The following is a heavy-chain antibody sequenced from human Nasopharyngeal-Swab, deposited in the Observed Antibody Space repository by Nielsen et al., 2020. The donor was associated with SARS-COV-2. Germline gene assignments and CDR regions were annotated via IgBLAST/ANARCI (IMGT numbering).Heavy chain of an antibody. V-gene: IGHV1-18*01. Sequence: ASVKVSCKASGYTFTSYGISWVRQAPGQGLEWMGWISAYNGNTNYAQKLQGRVTMTTDTSTSTAYMELSSLRSEDTAVYYCARGDSGSYYLDAFDIWGQGTMVTVSS. CDR3: ARGDSGSYYLDAFDI. CDR1: GYTFTSYG. CDR2: ISAYNGNT. D-gene: IGHD1-26*01. J-gene: IGHJ3*02.